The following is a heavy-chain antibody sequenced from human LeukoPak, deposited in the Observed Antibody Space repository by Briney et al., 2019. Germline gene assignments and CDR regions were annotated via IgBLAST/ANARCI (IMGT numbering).Heavy chain of an antibody. Sequence: ASVKVSCKASGYTFTGYYIHWVRQAPGEGLEWMGWINPNSGGTNYAQKSQGRVTMTRDTSISTAYLELSRLRSDDTAVYYCARDMLAAADTSWGQGTLVTVSS. CDR3: ARDMLAAADTS. J-gene: IGHJ5*02. V-gene: IGHV1-2*02. CDR1: GYTFTGYY. D-gene: IGHD6-13*01. CDR2: INPNSGGT.